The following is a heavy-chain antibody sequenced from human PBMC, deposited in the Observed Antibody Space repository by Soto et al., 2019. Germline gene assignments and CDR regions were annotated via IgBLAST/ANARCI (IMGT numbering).Heavy chain of an antibody. D-gene: IGHD4-4*01. CDR3: ARGHFYRGDL. V-gene: IGHV3-7*05. CDR1: GFTFRSYW. Sequence: EVQLVESGGGLVQPGGSLRLSCVASGFTFRSYWMSWVRQAPGKGLEWVANINEDESEKNYVDSVKGRFTISRDNAKNSLYLQMNSLRAEDTAMYFCARGHFYRGDLWGQGTLVPVSP. J-gene: IGHJ5*02. CDR2: INEDESEK.